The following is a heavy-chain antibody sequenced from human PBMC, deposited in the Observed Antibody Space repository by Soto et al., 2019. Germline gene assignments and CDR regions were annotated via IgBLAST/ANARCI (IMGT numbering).Heavy chain of an antibody. Sequence: PGGSLRLSCAASGFTFSSYAMSWVRQAPGKGLEWVSAISGSGGSTYYADSVKGRFTISRDNSKNTLYLQMNSLRAEDTAVYYCAKDWIEARPSGDYFDYWGHGTMVTVYS. CDR2: ISGSGGST. CDR3: AKDWIEARPSGDYFDY. D-gene: IGHD6-6*01. J-gene: IGHJ4*01. V-gene: IGHV3-23*01. CDR1: GFTFSSYA.